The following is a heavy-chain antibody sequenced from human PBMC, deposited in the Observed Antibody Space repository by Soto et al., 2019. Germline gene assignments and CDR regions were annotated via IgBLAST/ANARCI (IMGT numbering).Heavy chain of an antibody. CDR1: GYTFTSYG. V-gene: IGHV1-18*01. D-gene: IGHD3-22*01. J-gene: IGHJ3*02. Sequence: ASVKVSCKASGYTFTSYGISWVRQAPGQGLEWMGWISAYNGNTNYAQKLQGRVTMTTDTSTSTAYMELRSLRSDDTAVYYCARESGRVGTYYYDSSGSDAFDIWGQGTMVTVS. CDR3: ARESGRVGTYYYDSSGSDAFDI. CDR2: ISAYNGNT.